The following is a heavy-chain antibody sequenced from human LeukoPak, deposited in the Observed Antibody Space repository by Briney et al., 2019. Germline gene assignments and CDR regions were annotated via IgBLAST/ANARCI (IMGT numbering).Heavy chain of an antibody. J-gene: IGHJ6*03. CDR3: ARQYDSYFYYYLDL. CDR2: INHSGST. V-gene: IGHV4-38-2*01. Sequence: SETLSLTCAVSGYYINSGYYWGWIRQPPGKGQEWIGSINHSGSTYYNPPLKSRVTMSVDTSRNQFALKLSFVAAADTAVYYCARQYDSYFYYYLDLWGTGTTVTVSS. CDR1: GYYINSGYY. D-gene: IGHD2-2*01.